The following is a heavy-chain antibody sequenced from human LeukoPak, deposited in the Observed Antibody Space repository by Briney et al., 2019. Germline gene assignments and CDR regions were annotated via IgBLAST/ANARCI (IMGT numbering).Heavy chain of an antibody. CDR2: IYDSGST. D-gene: IGHD6-13*01. CDR1: GGSISSGGYY. CDR3: ARDRGAAAGSDAFDI. J-gene: IGHJ3*02. Sequence: SETLSLTCTVSGGSISSGGYYWSRIRQPPGKGLEWIGFIYDSGSTSYNSSLKSRVAISVDRSKNQFSLKLSSVTAADTAVYYCARDRGAAAGSDAFDIWGQGTMVTVSS. V-gene: IGHV4-30-2*01.